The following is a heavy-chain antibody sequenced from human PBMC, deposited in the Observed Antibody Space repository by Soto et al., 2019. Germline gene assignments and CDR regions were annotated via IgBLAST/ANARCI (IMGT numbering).Heavy chain of an antibody. J-gene: IGHJ5*02. D-gene: IGHD3-10*01. V-gene: IGHV1-69*01. CDR3: ARVIRRYGSGSSKWFDP. Sequence: QLQLVQSGAEVKKPGSSVKVSCKASGGTFSSYAISWVRQAPGQGLEWMGGIIPIFGTANYAQKFQGRVTITADESTSTAYMELSSLRSEDKAVYYCARVIRRYGSGSSKWFDPLGHGTLVTVSS. CDR2: IIPIFGTA. CDR1: GGTFSSYA.